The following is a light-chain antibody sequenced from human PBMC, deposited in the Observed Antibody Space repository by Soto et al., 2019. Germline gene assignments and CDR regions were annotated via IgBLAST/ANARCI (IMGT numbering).Light chain of an antibody. CDR3: SSYTSSLYV. V-gene: IGLV2-14*01. J-gene: IGLJ1*01. Sequence: QSVLTQPASVSGSPGQSITISCTGTSSDVGGYNYVSWYQQHPGKAPKLMIYDDSNRPSGVSNRFSGSKSGNTASLTISGLQAEDEADYYCSSYTSSLYVFGTGTKVTVL. CDR1: SSDVGGYNY. CDR2: DDS.